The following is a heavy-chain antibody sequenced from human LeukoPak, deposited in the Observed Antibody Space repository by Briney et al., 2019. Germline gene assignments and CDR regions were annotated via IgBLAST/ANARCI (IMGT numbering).Heavy chain of an antibody. CDR3: SYYYDSSGYLDY. Sequence: GGSLRLSRAASGFTFSNYAMSWVRQAAGKGLEWVSTISGRGGSTYYADSVKGRFTISRDNSRNTLYLQMNSLRAEDTAVYYCSYYYDSSGYLDYWGQGTLVTVSS. J-gene: IGHJ4*02. D-gene: IGHD3-22*01. V-gene: IGHV3-23*01. CDR1: GFTFSNYA. CDR2: ISGRGGST.